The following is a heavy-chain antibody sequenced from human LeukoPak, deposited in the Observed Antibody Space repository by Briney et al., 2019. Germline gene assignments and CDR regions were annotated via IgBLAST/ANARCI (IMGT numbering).Heavy chain of an antibody. D-gene: IGHD1-26*01. V-gene: IGHV3-48*04. CDR2: ISSSSSTI. Sequence: GGSLRLSCAASGFTFSSYSMNWVRQAPGKGLEWVSYISSSSSTIYYADSVKGRFTISRDNAKNSLYLQMHSLRAEDTAVYYCASSLGAAFDYWGQGTLVTVSS. CDR3: ASSLGAAFDY. J-gene: IGHJ4*02. CDR1: GFTFSSYS.